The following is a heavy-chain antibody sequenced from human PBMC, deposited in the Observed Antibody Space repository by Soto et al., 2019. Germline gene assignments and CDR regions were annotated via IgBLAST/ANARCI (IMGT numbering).Heavy chain of an antibody. CDR3: ARQVGEAALPAAIYWFDP. D-gene: IGHD2-2*01. CDR1: GGSFTSSSYF. V-gene: IGHV4-39*01. CDR2: IYYGGST. J-gene: IGHJ5*02. Sequence: QLQLQESGPGLVKPSETLSLTSTVSGGSFTSSSYFWGWIRQPPGKGLEWIGTIYYGGSTYYNPSLKSRVIMSVDTSNNRFSLKVNSVTAADTAVYYCARQVGEAALPAAIYWFDPWGQGTLVTVSS.